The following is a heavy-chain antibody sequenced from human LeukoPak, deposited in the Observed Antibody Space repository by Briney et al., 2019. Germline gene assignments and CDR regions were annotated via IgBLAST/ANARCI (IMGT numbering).Heavy chain of an antibody. V-gene: IGHV1-2*02. Sequence: VASVKVSCKASGYTFTGYYMHWVRQAPGQGLEWMGWINPNSGGTNYARKFQGRVSMTTDTSITTGYMELSGLRFDDTAVYYCASRPRGIWGSYRYDDWGQGTLVTVSS. CDR1: GYTFTGYY. J-gene: IGHJ4*02. CDR3: ASRPRGIWGSYRYDD. CDR2: INPNSGGT. D-gene: IGHD3-16*02.